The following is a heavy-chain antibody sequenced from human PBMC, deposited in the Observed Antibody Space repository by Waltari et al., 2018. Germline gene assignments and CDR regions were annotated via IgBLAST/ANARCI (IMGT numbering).Heavy chain of an antibody. V-gene: IGHV3-48*03. D-gene: IGHD2-2*01. Sequence: EAQLVESGGGLVQPGGSLRLSCAASGFSFSSYEMNWVRQAPGKGLEWISYISYSDNSKFYAESVKGRFTVSRDNAKNSLHLEMNSLRAEDTATYYCVRDGLGSGRTRVDVWGQGTTVIVSS. CDR1: GFSFSSYE. CDR2: ISYSDNSK. CDR3: VRDGLGSGRTRVDV. J-gene: IGHJ6*02.